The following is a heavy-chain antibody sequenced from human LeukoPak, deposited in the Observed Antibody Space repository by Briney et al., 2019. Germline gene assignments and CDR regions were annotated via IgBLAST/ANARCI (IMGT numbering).Heavy chain of an antibody. D-gene: IGHD3-9*01. J-gene: IGHJ4*02. Sequence: SETLSLTCTVSGYSISSGYYWGWIRQPPGKWLEWIGSIYHSGSTYYNPSLKSRVTISVDTSKNQFSLKLSSVTAADTAVYYCAMGDILTGYYKGIVDYWGQGTLVTVSS. CDR1: GYSISSGYY. V-gene: IGHV4-38-2*02. CDR2: IYHSGST. CDR3: AMGDILTGYYKGIVDY.